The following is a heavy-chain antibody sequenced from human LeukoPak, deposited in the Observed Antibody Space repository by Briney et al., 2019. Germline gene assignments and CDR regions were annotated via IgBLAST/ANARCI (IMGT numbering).Heavy chain of an antibody. CDR1: GFSLSSYW. CDR3: AKEFLPPAYYYMDV. J-gene: IGHJ6*03. D-gene: IGHD3-3*01. CDR2: INSDGSST. Sequence: PGGSLRLSCVASGFSLSSYWMHWVRQAPGKGLVWVSRINSDGSSTTYADSVKGRFTVSRDNAKNTLYLQMNSLRAEDTAVYYCAKEFLPPAYYYMDVWGKGTTVTVSS. V-gene: IGHV3-74*01.